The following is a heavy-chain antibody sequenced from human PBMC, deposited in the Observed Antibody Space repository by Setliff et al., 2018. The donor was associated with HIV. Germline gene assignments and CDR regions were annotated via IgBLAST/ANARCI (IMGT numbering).Heavy chain of an antibody. Sequence: PSETLSLTCTVSGGSIPSYYWTWIRQPPGKGLEWIGYIYYSGSTNYNPSLKSRLTISVDTSKNQFSLKLSSVTAADTAVYYCARELRHYSDISAYYSYFDYLGQGTLVTVSS. J-gene: IGHJ4*02. CDR3: ARELRHYSDISAYYSYFDY. CDR2: IYYSGST. D-gene: IGHD3-22*01. V-gene: IGHV4-59*08. CDR1: GGSIPSYY.